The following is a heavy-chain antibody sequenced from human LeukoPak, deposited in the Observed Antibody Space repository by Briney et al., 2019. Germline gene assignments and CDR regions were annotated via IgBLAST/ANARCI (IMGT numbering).Heavy chain of an antibody. V-gene: IGHV3-21*01. CDR1: GFTFSSYS. D-gene: IGHD3-22*01. CDR2: ISSSSSYI. Sequence: PGGSLRLSCAASGFTFSSYSMNWVRQAPGKGREWVSSISSSSSYINYADSVKGRFTISRDNAKNSLYLQMNSLRTEDTAVYYCASLSKWLRDVWGKGTTVTVSS. J-gene: IGHJ6*04. CDR3: ASLSKWLRDV.